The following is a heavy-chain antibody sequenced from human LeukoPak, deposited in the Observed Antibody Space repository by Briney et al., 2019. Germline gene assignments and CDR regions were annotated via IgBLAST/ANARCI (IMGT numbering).Heavy chain of an antibody. CDR1: GYTFTGYY. J-gene: IGHJ4*02. CDR3: ARGLHIVVVPAVTXXDY. D-gene: IGHD2-2*01. CDR2: INPNSGGT. V-gene: IGHV1-2*02. Sequence: VASVKVSCKASGYTFTGYYMHWVRQAPGQGLEWMGWINPNSGGTNYAQKFQGRVTMTRDTSISTAYMELSRLRSDDTAVYYCARGLHIVVVPAVTXXDYWGQGTLVTVSS.